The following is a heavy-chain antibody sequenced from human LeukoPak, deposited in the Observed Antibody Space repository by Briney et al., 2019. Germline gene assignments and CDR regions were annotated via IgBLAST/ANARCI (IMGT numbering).Heavy chain of an antibody. J-gene: IGHJ4*02. V-gene: IGHV3-66*04. Sequence: GGSLRLSCAASGFTVSNNYMSWVRQAPGKGLEWVSIIYSGGNTYYADSVKGRFTISGDNSKNTPYLQMNSLRAEDTAVYYCARRVTTDFSFDYWGQGTLVTVSS. D-gene: IGHD4-11*01. CDR1: GFTVSNNY. CDR2: IYSGGNT. CDR3: ARRVTTDFSFDY.